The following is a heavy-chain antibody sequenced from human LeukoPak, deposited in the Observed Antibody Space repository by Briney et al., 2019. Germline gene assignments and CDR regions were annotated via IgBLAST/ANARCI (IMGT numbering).Heavy chain of an antibody. CDR3: ARDDPLDV. J-gene: IGHJ6*02. CDR1: GFTFSSYA. Sequence: PGGSLRLSCAASGFTFSSYAMHWVRQAPGKGLEWVAVISYDGSNKYYADSVKGRFTISRDNSKNTLYLQMNSLRAEDTAVYYCARDDPLDVWGQGTTVTVSS. CDR2: ISYDGSNK. V-gene: IGHV3-30-3*01.